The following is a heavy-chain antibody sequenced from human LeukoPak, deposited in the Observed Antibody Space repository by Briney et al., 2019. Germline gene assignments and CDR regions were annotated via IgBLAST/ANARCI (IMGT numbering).Heavy chain of an antibody. V-gene: IGHV4-4*07. CDR3: ARYYYDSSGYSILDY. D-gene: IGHD3-22*01. J-gene: IGHJ4*02. Sequence: SETLSLTCTVSGGSISSYYWSWIRQPAGKGLEWLGRIYTSGSTNYNPSLKSRVTMSVDTSKNQFSLKLSSVTAADTAVYYCARYYYDSSGYSILDYWGQGTLVTVSS. CDR2: IYTSGST. CDR1: GGSISSYY.